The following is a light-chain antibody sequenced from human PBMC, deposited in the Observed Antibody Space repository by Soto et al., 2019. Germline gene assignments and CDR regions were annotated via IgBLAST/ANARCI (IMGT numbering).Light chain of an antibody. CDR1: QSVYNN. J-gene: IGKJ1*01. Sequence: EIVMTQSPATLSVSPGERATLSCRASQSVYNNLAWYQQKPGQAPRLLIYGASTRATGIPARFSGSGSGTDFTLTITRLEPEDFAVYYCQQYVTSSPRTFGQGTKVDIK. V-gene: IGKV3-15*01. CDR3: QQYVTSSPRT. CDR2: GAS.